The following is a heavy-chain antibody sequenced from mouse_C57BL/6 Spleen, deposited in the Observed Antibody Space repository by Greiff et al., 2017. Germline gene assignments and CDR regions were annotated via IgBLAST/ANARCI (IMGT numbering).Heavy chain of an antibody. Sequence: VQLKESGPELVKPGASVKMSCKASGYTFTDYNMHWVKQSHGKSLEWIGYLNPNNGGTSYNQKFKGKATLTVNKSSSTAYMELRSLTSEDSAVYYCARTGYYGSYAMDYWGQGTSVTVSS. J-gene: IGHJ4*01. V-gene: IGHV1-22*01. CDR1: GYTFTDYN. CDR2: LNPNNGGT. D-gene: IGHD1-1*01. CDR3: ARTGYYGSYAMDY.